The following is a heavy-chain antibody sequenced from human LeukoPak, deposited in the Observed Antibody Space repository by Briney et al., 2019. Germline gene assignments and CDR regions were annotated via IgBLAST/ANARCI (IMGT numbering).Heavy chain of an antibody. D-gene: IGHD3-22*01. J-gene: IGHJ4*02. V-gene: IGHV5-51*01. CDR2: IYPGDSDT. CDR1: GYSFTSYW. Sequence: GESLKISCKGSGYSFTSYWSGWWRQMPGKGLEWMGIIYPGDSDTRYSPSFQGQVTISADKSISTAYLQWSSLKASDTAMYYCPIHAGYYDSSAYYWGQGTLVTVSS. CDR3: PIHAGYYDSSAYY.